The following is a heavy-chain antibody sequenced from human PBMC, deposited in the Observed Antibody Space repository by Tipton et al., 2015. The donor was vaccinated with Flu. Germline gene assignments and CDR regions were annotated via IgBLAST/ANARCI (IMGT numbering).Heavy chain of an antibody. J-gene: IGHJ4*02. CDR3: ARQPDSSGWYGKYYFDY. V-gene: IGHV3-53*01. CDR2: IHSGGAT. Sequence: SLRLSCAASGFTVTSDSVSWVRQAPGKGLEWASGIHSGGATYYADSVKGRFTISRDNSKNTLYLQLNSLRAEDTAVYYCARQPDSSGWYGKYYFDYWGQGTLVTVSS. D-gene: IGHD6-19*01. CDR1: GFTVTSDS.